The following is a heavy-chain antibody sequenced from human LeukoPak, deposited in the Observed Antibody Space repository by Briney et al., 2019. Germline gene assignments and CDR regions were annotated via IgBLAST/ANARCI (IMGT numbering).Heavy chain of an antibody. V-gene: IGHV3-30*02. Sequence: GGSLRLSCAASGFTFSSYGMHWDRQAPGKVLEWVAFIRYDGSNKYYADSVKGRFTISRDNSKNTLYLQMNSLRDEDTAVYYCAKDPGAHYYGSGSYRRGSYFDYWGQGTLVTVSS. D-gene: IGHD3-10*01. CDR2: IRYDGSNK. CDR3: AKDPGAHYYGSGSYRRGSYFDY. CDR1: GFTFSSYG. J-gene: IGHJ4*02.